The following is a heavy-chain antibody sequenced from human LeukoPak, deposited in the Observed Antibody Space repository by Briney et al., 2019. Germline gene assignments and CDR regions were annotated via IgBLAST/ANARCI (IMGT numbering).Heavy chain of an antibody. D-gene: IGHD1-26*01. Sequence: GESLKISCKGSGYSFTSYWIGWVRQMPGKGLEWMGIIYPGDSDTRYSPSFQGQVTTSADKSISTAYLQWSSLKASDTAMYYCARPMLLGSYHFPLGYWGQGTLVTVSS. CDR1: GYSFTSYW. V-gene: IGHV5-51*01. CDR3: ARPMLLGSYHFPLGY. J-gene: IGHJ4*02. CDR2: IYPGDSDT.